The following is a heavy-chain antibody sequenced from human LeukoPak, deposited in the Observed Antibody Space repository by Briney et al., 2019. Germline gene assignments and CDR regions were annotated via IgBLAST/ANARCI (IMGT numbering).Heavy chain of an antibody. V-gene: IGHV4-34*01. CDR2: INHSGST. D-gene: IGHD3-9*01. J-gene: IGHJ4*02. Sequence: SETLSLTCAVYGGSFSGYHWSWIRQPPGKGLEWIGEINHSGSTNYNPSLKSRVTISVDTSKNQFSLKLSSVTAADTAVYYCARDRTYYDILTGYDYWGQGTLVTVSS. CDR1: GGSFSGYH. CDR3: ARDRTYYDILTGYDY.